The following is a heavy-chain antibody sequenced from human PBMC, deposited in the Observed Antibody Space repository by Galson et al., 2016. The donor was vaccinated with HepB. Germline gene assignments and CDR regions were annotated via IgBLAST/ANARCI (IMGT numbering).Heavy chain of an antibody. CDR1: GFTFGDYA. D-gene: IGHD2-2*01. V-gene: IGHV3-9*01. CDR2: ISWNSGNT. CDR3: AKAAQYCSSSSCRNWFDP. J-gene: IGHJ5*02. Sequence: SLRLSCAASGFTFGDYAMHWVRQAPGKGLEWVSGISWNSGNTGYADSVKGRFTISRDNPKNSLYLQMNSLRAEDTALYYCAKAAQYCSSSSCRNWFDPWGQGTLVTVSS.